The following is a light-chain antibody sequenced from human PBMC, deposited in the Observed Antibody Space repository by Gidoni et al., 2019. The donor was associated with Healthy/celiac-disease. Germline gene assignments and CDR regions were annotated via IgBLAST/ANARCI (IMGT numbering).Light chain of an antibody. J-gene: IGKJ4*01. CDR2: DAS. CDR1: QSVYNY. Sequence: EIVLTQSPATLSLSPGERATLSCRASQSVYNYLAWYQQRPGQAPRLLIHDASNRATGIPARCSGSGSGTDFTLTISSLEPEDFAVYYCQQRRNWPPLTFGGGTKVEIK. V-gene: IGKV3-11*01. CDR3: QQRRNWPPLT.